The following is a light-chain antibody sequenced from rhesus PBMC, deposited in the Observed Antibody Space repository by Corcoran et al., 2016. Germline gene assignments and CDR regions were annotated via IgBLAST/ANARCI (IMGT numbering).Light chain of an antibody. CDR1: LSVNSN. Sequence: EIVMTQSPATLSLSPGERGTLSCRASLSVNSNLAWYQQKPGQAPRLLIYDSSNRAPGIPDRFSGSRSGTDCTLTISSLEPEDVGVYYCQQESSWPLTFGGGTKVEIK. V-gene: IGKV3-35*01. CDR3: QQESSWPLT. CDR2: DSS. J-gene: IGKJ4*01.